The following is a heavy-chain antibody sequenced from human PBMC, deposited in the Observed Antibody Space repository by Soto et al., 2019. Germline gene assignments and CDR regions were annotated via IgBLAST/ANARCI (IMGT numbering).Heavy chain of an antibody. J-gene: IGHJ4*02. CDR3: SHGYYQYFES. Sequence: PGGSLRLSCAASGFTFCSYGMHWVRQAPGKGPEWVGRIKSKTDGGTTDYAAPVKGRFTISRDDSENTLYLHMNSLQIEDTAVYYCSHGYYQYFESWGQGTLLTVSS. D-gene: IGHD5-18*01. CDR1: GFTFCSYG. CDR2: IKSKTDGGTT. V-gene: IGHV3-15*07.